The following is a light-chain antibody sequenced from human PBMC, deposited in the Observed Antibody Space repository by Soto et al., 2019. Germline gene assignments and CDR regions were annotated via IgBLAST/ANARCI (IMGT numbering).Light chain of an antibody. Sequence: EIVMTQSPATLSVSPGERATLSCRASQSVSSDLAWYQQKPGQPPRLLVFGASTRATGIPAGFSGLGSGRHFTLTISSLQSEDFAVYYCQQDNTWPRTFGQGTKVEIK. J-gene: IGKJ1*01. CDR2: GAS. CDR3: QQDNTWPRT. CDR1: QSVSSD. V-gene: IGKV3-15*01.